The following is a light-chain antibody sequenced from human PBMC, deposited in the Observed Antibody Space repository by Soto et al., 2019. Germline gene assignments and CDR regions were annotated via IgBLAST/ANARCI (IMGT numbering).Light chain of an antibody. CDR3: SSYTSSSTSHVV. J-gene: IGLJ2*01. V-gene: IGLV2-14*01. Sequence: QSALTQPASVSGSPGQSITISCTGTSSDVGGYNYVSWYQQHPGKAPKLMIYEVSNRPSGVSNRFSGSKSGNTASLTISGLQAEVEADYYCSSYTSSSTSHVVFGGGTKVTVL. CDR2: EVS. CDR1: SSDVGGYNY.